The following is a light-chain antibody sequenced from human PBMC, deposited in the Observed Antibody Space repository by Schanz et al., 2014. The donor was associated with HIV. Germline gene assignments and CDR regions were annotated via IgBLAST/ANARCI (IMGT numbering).Light chain of an antibody. CDR1: SSDVRTYNR. V-gene: IGLV2-14*02. CDR2: EVS. CDR3: GTWDDSLKGWV. Sequence: QSALTQPASVSGSPGQSITISCSGTSSDVRTYNRLSRYQQHPGKAPKLMIYEVSKRPSGVPDRFSGSGSGTSATLAISGLQSEDEADYYCGTWDDSLKGWVFGGGTKLTVL. J-gene: IGLJ3*02.